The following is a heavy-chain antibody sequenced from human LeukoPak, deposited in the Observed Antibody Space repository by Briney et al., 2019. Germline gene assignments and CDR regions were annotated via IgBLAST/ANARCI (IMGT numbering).Heavy chain of an antibody. Sequence: GETLTLSCVASGFTFSIYGMSWVRQAPGKGLEWVSAICTSGDCTYYGDSVKGRFTISRDNSKNTVYLQMNSLRAEDTAVYYCAKDFGGAGSYYCPFDSWGQGTLVTVSS. J-gene: IGHJ4*02. CDR3: AKDFGGAGSYYCPFDS. V-gene: IGHV3-23*01. D-gene: IGHD3-10*01. CDR2: ICTSGDCT. CDR1: GFTFSIYG.